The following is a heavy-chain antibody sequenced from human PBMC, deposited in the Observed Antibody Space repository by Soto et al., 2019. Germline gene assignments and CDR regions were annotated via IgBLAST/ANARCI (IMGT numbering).Heavy chain of an antibody. J-gene: IGHJ6*02. Sequence: QVQLVQSGAEVKKPGSSVKVSCKASGGTFSSYAITWVRQAPGQGLEWMGGIIPIFGTADYAQKFQGRVTITADESTSTAYMELSSLRSEDTAGYYGASKEAAMYYSGMDVWGQGTTVTVSS. V-gene: IGHV1-69*12. D-gene: IGHD5-18*01. CDR1: GGTFSSYA. CDR2: IIPIFGTA. CDR3: ASKEAAMYYSGMDV.